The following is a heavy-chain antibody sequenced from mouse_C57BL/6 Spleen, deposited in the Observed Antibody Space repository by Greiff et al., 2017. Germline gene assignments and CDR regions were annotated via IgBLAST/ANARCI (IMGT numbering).Heavy chain of an antibody. J-gene: IGHJ1*03. V-gene: IGHV1-54*01. Sequence: QVQLQQSGAELVRPGTSVKVSCKASGYAFTNYLIEWVKQRPGQGLEWIGVINPGSGGTNYNEKFKGKATLTADKSSSTAYMQLSSLTSEDSAVYFGARNGTVVPPGDFDVWGTGTTVTVSS. CDR1: GYAFTNYL. CDR2: INPGSGGT. CDR3: ARNGTVVPPGDFDV. D-gene: IGHD1-1*01.